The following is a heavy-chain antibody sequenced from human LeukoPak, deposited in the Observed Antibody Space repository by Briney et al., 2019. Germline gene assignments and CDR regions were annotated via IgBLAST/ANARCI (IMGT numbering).Heavy chain of an antibody. CDR3: ARDGTANGNYGMDV. D-gene: IGHD1/OR15-1a*01. Sequence: SQTLSLTCAVSGGSISSGGYSWSWIRQPPGKGLEWIGYIYHSGSTYYNPSLKSRVTISVDRSKNQFSLKLSSVTAADTAVYYCARDGTANGNYGMDVWGKGTTVTVSS. J-gene: IGHJ6*04. CDR2: IYHSGST. V-gene: IGHV4-30-2*01. CDR1: GGSISSGGYS.